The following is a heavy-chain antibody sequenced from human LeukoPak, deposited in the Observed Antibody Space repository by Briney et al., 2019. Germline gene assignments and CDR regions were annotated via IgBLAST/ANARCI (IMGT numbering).Heavy chain of an antibody. CDR2: LTTGGST. CDR1: GFTFSSYA. D-gene: IGHD2-21*02. J-gene: IGHJ4*02. Sequence: GGSMRPSWAAAGFTFSSYAMTWVRQAPGKGLEWVSVLTTGGSTYYADSVKGRFTISKDNSKNTLYLEMNSLRAEDTAVYYCAKDYNCGSDCHLFDSWGQGNLVTVSS. CDR3: AKDYNCGSDCHLFDS. V-gene: IGHV3-23*01.